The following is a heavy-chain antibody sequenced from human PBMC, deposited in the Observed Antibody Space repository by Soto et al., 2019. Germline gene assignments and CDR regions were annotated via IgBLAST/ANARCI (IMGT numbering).Heavy chain of an antibody. CDR3: ARMATSGTLNWFDP. V-gene: IGHV1-8*01. J-gene: IGHJ5*02. CDR1: GYAFSNND. Sequence: VASVKVSCNASGYAFSNNDISWVRQATGQGLEWMGWMNPNSGNGGYAQKFQGRVTMTRDTSTSTAYMELSSLASDDTAIYYCARMATSGTLNWFDPWGQGTLVNVS. CDR2: MNPNSGNG.